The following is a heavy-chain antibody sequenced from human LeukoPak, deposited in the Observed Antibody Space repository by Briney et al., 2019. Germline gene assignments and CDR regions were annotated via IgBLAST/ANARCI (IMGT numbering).Heavy chain of an antibody. Sequence: PSETLSLTCSVSGDSVTSYYWSWIRQPPGKGLEWIGYVSSDGTTNYTPSLRSRVIMSLDTAKNHISLSLTSLTAADTAIYYCARLDCTGDGCYNHWGRGTLVTVSS. CDR2: VSSDGTT. J-gene: IGHJ4*02. CDR1: GDSVTSYY. D-gene: IGHD2-8*02. V-gene: IGHV4-59*08. CDR3: ARLDCTGDGCYNH.